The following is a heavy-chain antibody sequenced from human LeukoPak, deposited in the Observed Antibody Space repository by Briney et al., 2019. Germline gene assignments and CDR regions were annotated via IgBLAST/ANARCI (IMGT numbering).Heavy chain of an antibody. J-gene: IGHJ4*02. CDR3: ARATYGPLDY. CDR1: GGSISSYY. Sequence: PSETLSLTCTVSGGSISSYYWSWIRQPAGKELEWIGCIYTSGSTNYNPSLKSRVTMSVDTSKNQFSLKLSSVTAADTAVYYCARATYGPLDYWGQGTLVTVSS. CDR2: IYTSGST. D-gene: IGHD4-17*01. V-gene: IGHV4-4*07.